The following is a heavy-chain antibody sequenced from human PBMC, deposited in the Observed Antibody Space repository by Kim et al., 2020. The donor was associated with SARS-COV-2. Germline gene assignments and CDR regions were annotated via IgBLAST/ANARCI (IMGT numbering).Heavy chain of an antibody. Sequence: SETLSLTCTVSGGSVSSGSYYWSWIRQPPGKGLEWIGYIYYSGSTNYNPSLKSRVTISVDTSKNQFSLKLSSVTAADTAVYYCASSYGDEMGPVFDYWGQGTLVTVSS. D-gene: IGHD4-17*01. J-gene: IGHJ4*02. CDR1: GGSVSSGSYY. V-gene: IGHV4-61*01. CDR2: IYYSGST. CDR3: ASSYGDEMGPVFDY.